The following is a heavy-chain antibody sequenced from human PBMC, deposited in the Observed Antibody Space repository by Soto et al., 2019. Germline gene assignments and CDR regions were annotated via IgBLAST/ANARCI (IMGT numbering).Heavy chain of an antibody. Sequence: SETLSLTCTVSGGSISSYYWSWIRQPAGKGLEWIGRIYTSGSTNYNPSLKSRATMSVDTSKNQFSLKLSSVTAADTAVYYCARDPPYVYDFWSGYYRPEYGMDVWGQGTTVTVSS. CDR1: GGSISSYY. J-gene: IGHJ6*02. V-gene: IGHV4-4*07. CDR3: ARDPPYVYDFWSGYYRPEYGMDV. CDR2: IYTSGST. D-gene: IGHD3-3*01.